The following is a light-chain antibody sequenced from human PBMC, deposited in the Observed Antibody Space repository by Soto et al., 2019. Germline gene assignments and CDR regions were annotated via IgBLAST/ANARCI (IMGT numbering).Light chain of an antibody. Sequence: EIVLTQSPGTLSLSPGDRATLSCRASQRVSTFLAWYQRRPGQAPRLLISEASNRATGIPARFSGSGSGTDFTLTISSLEPEDFAVYYCQQRSNWPPITFGQGTRLEIK. V-gene: IGKV3-11*01. J-gene: IGKJ5*01. CDR3: QQRSNWPPIT. CDR1: QRVSTF. CDR2: EAS.